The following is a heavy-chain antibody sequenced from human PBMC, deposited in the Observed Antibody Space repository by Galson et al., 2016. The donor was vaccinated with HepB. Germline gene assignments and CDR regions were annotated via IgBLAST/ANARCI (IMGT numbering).Heavy chain of an antibody. V-gene: IGHV1-69*13. J-gene: IGHJ1*01. D-gene: IGHD3-22*01. CDR1: GGTFSSYP. Sequence: SVKVSCKASGGTFSSYPISWVRQAPGQGLEWTGGIIPMFGTINYAQKFQGRVTITADDSTSTAYMELSSLRSEDTAVYYCARDRRVHYYNSSGYYSPEYCQYWGQGTLVTVSS. CDR2: IIPMFGTI. CDR3: ARDRRVHYYNSSGYYSPEYCQY.